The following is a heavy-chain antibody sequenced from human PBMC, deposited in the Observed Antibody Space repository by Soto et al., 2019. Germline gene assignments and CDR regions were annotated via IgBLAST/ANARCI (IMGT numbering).Heavy chain of an antibody. J-gene: IGHJ5*02. CDR2: ISGSGGST. CDR1: VFTFSSYA. V-gene: IGHV3-23*01. Sequence: GWSLRLACASSVFTFSSYAMSWVRQAPGKGLEWVSAISGSGGSTYYADSVKGRFTISRDNSKNTLYLQMNSLRAEDTAVYYCAKASEGFLSPWGQGTLVTVSS. CDR3: AKASEGFLSP.